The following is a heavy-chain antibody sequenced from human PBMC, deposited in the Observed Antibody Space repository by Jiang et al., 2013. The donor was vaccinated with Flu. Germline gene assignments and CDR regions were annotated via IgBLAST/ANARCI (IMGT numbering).Heavy chain of an antibody. CDR3: ARASKPLQYSSSWSKIFDY. D-gene: IGHD6-13*01. CDR1: GESFSGYY. V-gene: IGHV4-34*01. CDR2: INHSGTT. Sequence: LLKPSETLSLTCAVYGESFSGYYWSWIRQPPGKGLEWIGEINHSGTTNYNPSLKSRVTISVDTSKNQFSLKLSSVTAADTAVYYCARASKPLQYSSSWSKIFDYWGQGTLVTVSS. J-gene: IGHJ4*02.